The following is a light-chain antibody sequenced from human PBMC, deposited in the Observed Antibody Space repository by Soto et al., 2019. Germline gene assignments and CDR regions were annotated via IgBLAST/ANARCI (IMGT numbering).Light chain of an antibody. V-gene: IGKV3-15*01. Sequence: EIVLTQSPATLSVSPGERATLSCRATETVSTNLAWFQRKAGQPPRLLIYGSSTRATGVPDRFSGSGSGTDFTLTISSLQSEDFAVYYCQQYDNWPWTFGQGTKVDIK. CDR2: GSS. CDR3: QQYDNWPWT. CDR1: ETVSTN. J-gene: IGKJ1*01.